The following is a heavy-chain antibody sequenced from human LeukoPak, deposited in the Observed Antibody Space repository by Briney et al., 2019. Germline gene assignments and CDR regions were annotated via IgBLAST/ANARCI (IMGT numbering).Heavy chain of an antibody. V-gene: IGHV1-3*01. Sequence: ASVKVSCKASGYTFTSYAMHWVRQAPGQRLEWMGWINAGNGNTKYLQKFQGRVTITRDTSASTAYMELSSLRSEDTAVYYCARALPAAADSNNWFDPWGQGTLVTVSS. CDR1: GYTFTSYA. CDR3: ARALPAAADSNNWFDP. D-gene: IGHD6-13*01. J-gene: IGHJ5*02. CDR2: INAGNGNT.